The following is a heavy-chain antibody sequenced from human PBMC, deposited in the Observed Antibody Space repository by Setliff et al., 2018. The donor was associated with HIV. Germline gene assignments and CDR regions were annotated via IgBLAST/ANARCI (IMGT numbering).Heavy chain of an antibody. Sequence: SCAASGFTFSSYAMHWVRQAPGKGLEWVAVISYDGSNKYYADSVKGRFTISRDNSKNTLYLQMNSLRAEDTAVYYCARDRWVYSSSSGVDYWGQGTLVTVSS. D-gene: IGHD6-6*01. CDR1: GFTFSSYA. J-gene: IGHJ4*02. CDR2: ISYDGSNK. CDR3: ARDRWVYSSSSGVDY. V-gene: IGHV3-30*04.